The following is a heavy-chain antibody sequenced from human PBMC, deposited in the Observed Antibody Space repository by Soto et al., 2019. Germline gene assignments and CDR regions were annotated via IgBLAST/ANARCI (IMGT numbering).Heavy chain of an antibody. Sequence: ASVKVSFKASGYTFTGYYMHWVRQAPGQGLEWMGWINPNSGGANYAQKFQGWVTMTTDKSMSTAYMELSRLRSEDTAVYYCARDNKGILTGYYYFDYWGQGTLVTVSS. CDR1: GYTFTGYY. J-gene: IGHJ4*02. CDR3: ARDNKGILTGYYYFDY. CDR2: INPNSGGA. D-gene: IGHD3-9*01. V-gene: IGHV1-2*04.